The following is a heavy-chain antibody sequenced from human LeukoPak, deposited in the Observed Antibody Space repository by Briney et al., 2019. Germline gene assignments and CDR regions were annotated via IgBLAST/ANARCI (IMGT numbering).Heavy chain of an antibody. V-gene: IGHV3-33*01. Sequence: PGGSLRLSCAASGFTFSSYGMHWVRQAPGKGLEWVAVIWYDGSNKYYADSVKGRFTISRDNSKNTLYLQMNSLRAEDTAVYYCARDRQQLDAGFVDWGQGTLVTVSS. CDR2: IWYDGSNK. CDR1: GFTFSSYG. D-gene: IGHD6-13*01. CDR3: ARDRQQLDAGFVD. J-gene: IGHJ4*02.